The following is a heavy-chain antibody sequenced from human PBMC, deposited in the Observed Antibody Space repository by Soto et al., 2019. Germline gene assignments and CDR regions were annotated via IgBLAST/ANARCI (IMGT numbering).Heavy chain of an antibody. CDR2: MWSNGINR. V-gene: IGHV3-33*01. CDR1: GFTLSDFG. J-gene: IGHJ3*02. CDR3: VRERAPFDGFDI. Sequence: QVQLVESGGAVVQPGGSLRLSCAASGFTLSDFGMHWVRQAPGKGLQWVTVMWSNGINRYYAASVRGRFTFSSDNSKNTLYLTMNSLRADDSAVYYCVRERAPFDGFDIWGQGTLVTVSS.